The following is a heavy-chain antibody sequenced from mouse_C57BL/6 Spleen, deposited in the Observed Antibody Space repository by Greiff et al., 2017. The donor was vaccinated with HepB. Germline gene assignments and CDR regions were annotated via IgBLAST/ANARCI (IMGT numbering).Heavy chain of an antibody. CDR3: ARGVYFDV. J-gene: IGHJ1*03. Sequence: EVKLVESGGGLVKPGGSLKLSCAASGFTFSSYAMSWVRQTPEKRLEWVATISDGGSYTYYPDNVKGRFTISRDNAKNNLYLQMSHLKSEDTAMYYCARGVYFDVWGTGTTVTVSS. V-gene: IGHV5-4*03. CDR1: GFTFSSYA. CDR2: ISDGGSYT.